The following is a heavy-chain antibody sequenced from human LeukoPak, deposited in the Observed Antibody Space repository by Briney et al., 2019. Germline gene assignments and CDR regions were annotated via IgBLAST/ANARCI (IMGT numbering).Heavy chain of an antibody. D-gene: IGHD3-22*01. CDR2: ICSSGSTI. CDR1: GFTLSDYY. V-gene: IGHV3-11*01. J-gene: IGHJ4*02. CDR3: AKGSSGSYYDSSGYYFDY. Sequence: GGSLRLSCAASGFTLSDYYMSWLRQAPGKGLEWVSYICSSGSTIYYADSVKGRFTISRDKPNNTLYLQMNSLRAEDTAVYYCAKGSSGSYYDSSGYYFDYWGQGTLVTVSS.